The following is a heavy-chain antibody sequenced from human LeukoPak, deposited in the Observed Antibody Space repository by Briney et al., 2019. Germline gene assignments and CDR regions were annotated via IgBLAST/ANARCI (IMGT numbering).Heavy chain of an antibody. CDR3: ARDRVGATDYFDY. J-gene: IGHJ4*02. V-gene: IGHV3-30-3*01. CDR1: GFTFSSYA. CDR2: ISYDGSNK. Sequence: GGSLRLSCAASGFTFSSYAMHWVRQAPGKGLEWVAVISYDGSNKYYADSVKGRFTISRDNSKNTLYLQMNSLRAGDTAVYYCARDRVGATDYFDYWGQGTLVTVSS. D-gene: IGHD1-26*01.